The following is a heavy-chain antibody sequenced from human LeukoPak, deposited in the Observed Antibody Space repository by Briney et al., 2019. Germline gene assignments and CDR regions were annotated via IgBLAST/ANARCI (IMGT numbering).Heavy chain of an antibody. CDR1: GGSISSSSYY. CDR2: IYYSGST. D-gene: IGHD2-2*01. Sequence: SETLSLTCTVSGGSISSSSYYWGWIRQPPGKGLEWIGSIYYSGSTYYNPSLKSRVTISVDTSKNQFSLKLSSVTAADTAVYYCARGGCSSTSCYSADFDYWGQGTLVTVSS. CDR3: ARGGCSSTSCYSADFDY. J-gene: IGHJ4*02. V-gene: IGHV4-39*07.